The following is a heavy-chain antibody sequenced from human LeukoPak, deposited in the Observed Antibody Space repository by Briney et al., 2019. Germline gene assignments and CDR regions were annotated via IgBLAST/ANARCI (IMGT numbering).Heavy chain of an antibody. CDR2: ISSSSTI. D-gene: IGHD2-2*01. Sequence: GGSLRLSCAASGFTFSDYYMNWVRQAPGKGLEWVSSISSSSTIYYADSVKGRFTISRDNAKNSLYLQMNSLRAEDTAVYYCAKDRRACSSSSCYYRFDYWGQGTLVTVSS. CDR1: GFTFSDYY. J-gene: IGHJ4*02. V-gene: IGHV3-69-1*01. CDR3: AKDRRACSSSSCYYRFDY.